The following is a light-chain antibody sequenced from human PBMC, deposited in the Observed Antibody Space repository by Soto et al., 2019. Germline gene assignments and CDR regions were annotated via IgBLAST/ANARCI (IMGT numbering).Light chain of an antibody. CDR1: QSISDT. CDR3: QQYNNWPWT. Sequence: EMVMTQSPATLSVSPGGRATLSFRASQSISDTLAWYQQKPGQAPRLLIHGASTRATGFPARFSGSGSGTDFTLTISSLQSEDFAVYYCQQYNNWPWTFGQGTKVDIK. CDR2: GAS. J-gene: IGKJ1*01. V-gene: IGKV3-15*01.